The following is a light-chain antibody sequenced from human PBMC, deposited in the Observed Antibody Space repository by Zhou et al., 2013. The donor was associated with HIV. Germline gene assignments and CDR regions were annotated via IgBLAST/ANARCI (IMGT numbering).Light chain of an antibody. CDR1: QSVSSSY. J-gene: IGKJ2*01. Sequence: EIVLTQSPGTLSLSPGERATLSCRASQSVSSSYLAWYQQKPGQAPRLLIFDASKRAAGTPDRFSGSASGTDFTLTISRLEPEDFAVYYCQQYGFPPTFGQGTRLEIK. V-gene: IGKV3-20*01. CDR2: DAS. CDR3: QQYGFPPT.